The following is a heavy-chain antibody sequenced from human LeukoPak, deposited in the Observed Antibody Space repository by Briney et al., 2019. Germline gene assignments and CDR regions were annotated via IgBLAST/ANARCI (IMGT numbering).Heavy chain of an antibody. Sequence: SVEVSCKASGGTFSSYAISWVRQAPGQGLEWMGGIIPIFGTANYAQKFQGRATITADESTSTAYMELSSLRSEDTAVYYCASGRRYYFDYWGQGTLVTVSS. D-gene: IGHD3/OR15-3a*01. CDR2: IIPIFGTA. V-gene: IGHV1-69*01. CDR1: GGTFSSYA. J-gene: IGHJ4*02. CDR3: ASGRRYYFDY.